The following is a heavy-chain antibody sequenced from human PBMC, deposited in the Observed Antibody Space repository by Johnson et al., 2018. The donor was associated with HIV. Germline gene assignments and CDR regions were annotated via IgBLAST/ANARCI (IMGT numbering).Heavy chain of an antibody. V-gene: IGHV3-30*02. CDR1: GFTFSSYG. Sequence: QVQLVESGGGVVQPGGSLRLSCAASGFTFSSYGMYWVRQAPGKGLEWVAFIRYDGSNKYYADSVKGRFTISRDNSKNTAYLQMNSLKTEDTAVYYCTRLAGTRTGGAFDIWGQGTMVTVSS. D-gene: IGHD6-19*01. CDR3: TRLAGTRTGGAFDI. J-gene: IGHJ3*02. CDR2: IRYDGSNK.